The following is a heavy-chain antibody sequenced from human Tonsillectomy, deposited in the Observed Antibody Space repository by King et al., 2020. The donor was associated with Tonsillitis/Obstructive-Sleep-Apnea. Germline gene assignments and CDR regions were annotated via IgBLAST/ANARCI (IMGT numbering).Heavy chain of an antibody. J-gene: IGHJ4*02. CDR2: TYYRSKWYN. D-gene: IGHD5-12*01. Sequence: VQLQQSGPGLVKPSQTLSLPCAISGDSVSSNSAAWNWIRQSPSRGLEWLGRTYYRSKWYNDYAVSVKSRITINPDTSKNQFSLQLNSVTPEDTAVYYCAREVGYSGYDGDYYFDYWGQGTLVTVSS. CDR3: AREVGYSGYDGDYYFDY. CDR1: GDSVSSNSAA. V-gene: IGHV6-1*01.